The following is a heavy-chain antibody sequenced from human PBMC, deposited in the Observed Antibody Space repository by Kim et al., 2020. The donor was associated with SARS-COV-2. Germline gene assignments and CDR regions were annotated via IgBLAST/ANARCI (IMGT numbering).Heavy chain of an antibody. D-gene: IGHD1-7*01. CDR1: GGTISSYA. J-gene: IGHJ4*02. CDR2: IIPIFGTT. CDR3: AIKYNWNYGDFDY. V-gene: IGHV1-69*13. Sequence: SVKVSCKASGGTISSYASSWVRQAPGQGLEWMGGIIPIFGTTNYAQKFQGRVTITADESTNTAYMELSSLTSEDTAVYYCAIKYNWNYGDFDYWGQGTL.